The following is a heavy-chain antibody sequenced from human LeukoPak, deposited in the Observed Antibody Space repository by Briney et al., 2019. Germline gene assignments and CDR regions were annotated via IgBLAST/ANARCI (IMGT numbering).Heavy chain of an antibody. V-gene: IGHV4-61*02. CDR1: GGSISSGNYY. CDR3: VTSIALAGWGAFDV. D-gene: IGHD6-19*01. CDR2: IYTSGST. J-gene: IGHJ3*01. Sequence: SETLSLTCTVPGGSISSGNYYWSWIRQPAGKRLEWIGRIYTSGSTNYNPSLKSRVTISGDTSKNQFSLKLSSVTAADTAVYYCVTSIALAGWGAFDVWSQGTMVTVSS.